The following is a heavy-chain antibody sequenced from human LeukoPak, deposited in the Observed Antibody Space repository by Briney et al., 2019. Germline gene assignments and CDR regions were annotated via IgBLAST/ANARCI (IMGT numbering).Heavy chain of an antibody. D-gene: IGHD6-13*01. V-gene: IGHV3-7*01. CDR2: INQNGAEK. J-gene: IGHJ4*01. CDR1: GFTFSDYW. Sequence: GGSLRLSCVISGFTFSDYWMNWVRQAPGKGLEWVGSINQNGAEKTYLDSVKGRFPISRDNPRNSLYLQMNSLRAEDTAIYYCARDGTAAGLYFDLWGQGALVTVSS. CDR3: ARDGTAAGLYFDL.